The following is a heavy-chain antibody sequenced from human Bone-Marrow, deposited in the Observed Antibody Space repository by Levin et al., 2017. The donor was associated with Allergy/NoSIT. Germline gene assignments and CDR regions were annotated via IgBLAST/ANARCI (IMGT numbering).Heavy chain of an antibody. D-gene: IGHD2-15*01. CDR1: GGSITSFDSY. J-gene: IGHJ4*02. CDR2: ISYNGVT. Sequence: SQTLSLTCSVSGGSITSFDSYWNWLRQVPGKGLEWIGSISYNGVTRYNPALVSRVMISRDTSARQFSLQMTSLTAADTAIYFCARDVLVLVVATRRETRYFDYWGQGTLVAVSS. V-gene: IGHV4-31*02. CDR3: ARDVLVLVVATRRETRYFDY.